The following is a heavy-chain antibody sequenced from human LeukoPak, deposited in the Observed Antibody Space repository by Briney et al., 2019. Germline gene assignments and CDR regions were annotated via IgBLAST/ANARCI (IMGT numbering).Heavy chain of an antibody. CDR1: GFTFSSYW. D-gene: IGHD5-24*01. CDR3: AREEMATSAGYAY. V-gene: IGHV3-74*01. Sequence: GGSLSLSCAASGFTFSSYWMHWVRQAPGKGLVWVSRINSDGSSTSYADSVKGRFTISRDNAKNTLYLQMNSLRAEDTAVYYCAREEMATSAGYAYWGQGTLVTVSS. J-gene: IGHJ4*02. CDR2: INSDGSST.